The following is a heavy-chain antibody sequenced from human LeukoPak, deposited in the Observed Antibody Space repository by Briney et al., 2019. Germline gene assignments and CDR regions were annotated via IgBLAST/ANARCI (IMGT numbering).Heavy chain of an antibody. CDR3: ARVLFYSSGNKSNRVDY. CDR1: GYTFTGYY. D-gene: IGHD6-19*01. J-gene: IGHJ4*02. CDR2: INPNSGGT. Sequence: EASVKVFCKASGYTFTGYYIHWVRQAPGQGLEWMGWINPNSGGTNNAQKFQGRVTMTRDTSISTAYMELSRLRSDDTAVYYCARVLFYSSGNKSNRVDYWGQGTLVTVSS. V-gene: IGHV1-2*02.